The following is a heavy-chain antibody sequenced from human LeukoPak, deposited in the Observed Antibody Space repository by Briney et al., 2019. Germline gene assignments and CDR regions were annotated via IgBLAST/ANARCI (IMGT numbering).Heavy chain of an antibody. CDR1: GGSISSYY. J-gene: IGHJ4*02. V-gene: IGHV4-59*01. Sequence: SETLSLTCTVSGGSISSYYWSWIRQPPGKGLEWIGYIYHSGSTNYNPSLKSRVTISVDTSKNQFSLKLSSVTAADTAVYYCARTNYYGSGSYFDYWGQGTLVTVSS. CDR2: IYHSGST. D-gene: IGHD3-10*01. CDR3: ARTNYYGSGSYFDY.